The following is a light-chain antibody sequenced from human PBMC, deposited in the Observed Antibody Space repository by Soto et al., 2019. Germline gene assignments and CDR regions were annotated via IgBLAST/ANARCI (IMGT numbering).Light chain of an antibody. J-gene: IGLJ1*01. Sequence: ALTQPRSVSGSPGQSVTISCTGASSDVGGYNYVSWYQQHPGKAPKLMIYDVSKRPSGVPDRFSGSKPGNTASLTISGLQTEDEADYYCCSYAGRYTYVFGSGTKVTVL. V-gene: IGLV2-11*01. CDR3: CSYAGRYTYV. CDR2: DVS. CDR1: SSDVGGYNY.